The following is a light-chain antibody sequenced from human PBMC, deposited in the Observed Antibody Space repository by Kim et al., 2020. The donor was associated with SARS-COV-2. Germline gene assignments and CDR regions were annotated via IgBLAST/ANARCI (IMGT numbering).Light chain of an antibody. Sequence: SSSVGDRVTITCLASQDISNFLAWFQQKPGKVPQRLIYAASSLQSGVPSRFSGSGSGTEYSLTISSLQPEDFATYYCLQHKSYPYTLGQVTKLEI. CDR3: LQHKSYPYT. CDR1: QDISNF. V-gene: IGKV1-17*03. J-gene: IGKJ2*01. CDR2: AAS.